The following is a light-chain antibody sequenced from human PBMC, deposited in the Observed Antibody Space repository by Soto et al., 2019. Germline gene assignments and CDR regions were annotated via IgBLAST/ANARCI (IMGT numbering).Light chain of an antibody. CDR3: QQRSNGPAFT. J-gene: IGKJ2*01. Sequence: EIVLTQSPATLSLSPGERATLSCRASQSISSYLACYQQKPGQAPRLLIYDSSNRATGIPARFSGSGSGTDFTLPIRSLEPEDCAVDYCQQRSNGPAFTFGQGTKLEIK. CDR1: QSISSY. CDR2: DSS. V-gene: IGKV3-11*01.